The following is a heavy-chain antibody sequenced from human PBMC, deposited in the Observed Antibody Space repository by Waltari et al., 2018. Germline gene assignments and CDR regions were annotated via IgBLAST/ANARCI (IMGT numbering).Heavy chain of an antibody. CDR3: ARDYYGDYLFDY. D-gene: IGHD4-17*01. V-gene: IGHV3-48*04. Sequence: EVQLVESGGGLVQPGGSLRLSCEASGFTFSSYSMNWVRQAPGKGVEWVSYMRSSSSTIYYADSVKGRFTISRDNAKNSLYLQMNSLRAEDTAVYYCARDYYGDYLFDYWGQGTLVTVSS. CDR2: MRSSSSTI. CDR1: GFTFSSYS. J-gene: IGHJ4*02.